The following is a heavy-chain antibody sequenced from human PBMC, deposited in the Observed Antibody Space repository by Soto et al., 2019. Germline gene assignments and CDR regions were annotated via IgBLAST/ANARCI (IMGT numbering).Heavy chain of an antibody. V-gene: IGHV1-69*13. Sequence: GASVKVSCKASGGTFSSYAISWVRQAPGQGLEWMGGIIPIFGTANYAQKFQGRVTITADESTSTAYMELSSLRSEDTAVHYCALNIAAAVYYYYYGMDVWGQGTTVTVSS. CDR1: GGTFSSYA. D-gene: IGHD6-13*01. CDR3: ALNIAAAVYYYYYGMDV. J-gene: IGHJ6*02. CDR2: IIPIFGTA.